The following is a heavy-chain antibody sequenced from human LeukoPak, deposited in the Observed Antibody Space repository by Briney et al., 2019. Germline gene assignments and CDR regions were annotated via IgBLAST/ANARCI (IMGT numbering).Heavy chain of an antibody. CDR3: AIHRYYYDSSGYTLDC. CDR1: GGTFSSYA. V-gene: IGHV1-69*04. D-gene: IGHD3-22*01. Sequence: ASVKVSCKASGGTFSSYAISWVRQAPGQGLEWMGRIIPILGIANYAQKFQGRVTITADKFTSTAYMELSSLRSEDTAVYYCAIHRYYYDSSGYTLDCWGQGTLVTVSS. CDR2: IIPILGIA. J-gene: IGHJ4*02.